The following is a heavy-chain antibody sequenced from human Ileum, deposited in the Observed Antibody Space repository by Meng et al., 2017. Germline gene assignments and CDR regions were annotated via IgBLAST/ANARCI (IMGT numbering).Heavy chain of an antibody. V-gene: IGHV3-74*01. J-gene: IGHJ4*02. CDR2: INGDGSTT. D-gene: IGHD3-22*01. CDR3: ARSAYYGNSGYYYRD. Sequence: GESLKISCAASGFTFSSYWIHWVRQAPGEGLVWVSRINGDGSTTTYADSVKGRFTISRDNAKNTLYLQMNSLRVEDTAVYYCARSAYYGNSGYYYRDWGQGTLVTVSS. CDR1: GFTFSSYW.